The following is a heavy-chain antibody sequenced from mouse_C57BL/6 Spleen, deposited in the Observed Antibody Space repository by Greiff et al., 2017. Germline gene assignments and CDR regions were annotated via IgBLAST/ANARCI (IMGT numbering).Heavy chain of an antibody. CDR1: GFSFNTYA. Sequence: EVMLVESGGGLVQPKGSLKLSCAASGFSFNTYAMNWVRQAPGKGLEWVARIRSKSNNYATYYADSVKDRFTISRDDSESMLYLQMNNLKTEDTAMYYCVRELRSDAWFAYWGQGTLVTVSA. CDR3: VRELRSDAWFAY. V-gene: IGHV10-1*01. J-gene: IGHJ3*01. D-gene: IGHD1-1*01. CDR2: IRSKSNNYAT.